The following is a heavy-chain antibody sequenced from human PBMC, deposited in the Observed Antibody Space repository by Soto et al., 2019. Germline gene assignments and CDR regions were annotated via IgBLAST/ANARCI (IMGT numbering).Heavy chain of an antibody. CDR3: ARSRSGAVAASSDF. V-gene: IGHV3-30*04. Sequence: XLRLSCAASGFTFSMYAIHWVRQAPGKGLEGVAVISRDGTNKYYVDSVKGRFTISRDKSRNTLYLQMNSLRHEDAAVYYCARSRSGAVAASSDFWGQGTLVTVSS. CDR2: ISRDGTNK. J-gene: IGHJ4*02. CDR1: GFTFSMYA. D-gene: IGHD3-10*01.